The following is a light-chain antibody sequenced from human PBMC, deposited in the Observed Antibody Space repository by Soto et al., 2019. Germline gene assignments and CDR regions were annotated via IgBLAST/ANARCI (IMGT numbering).Light chain of an antibody. J-gene: IGKJ1*01. CDR2: GAY. V-gene: IGKV3-20*01. CDR1: QSVGNN. CDR3: QQYGSSPRT. Sequence: EIVMTQSPATLSVSQGERATISCRASQSVGNNLAWYQQKHGQDNRLIIFGAYTRAAGFTDRFSGSGSGTDFTLTISRMEPEEFAVYYCQQYGSSPRTCGKRNKVAIK.